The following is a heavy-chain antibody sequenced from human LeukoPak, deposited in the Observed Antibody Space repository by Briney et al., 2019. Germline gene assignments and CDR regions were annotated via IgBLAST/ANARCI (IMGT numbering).Heavy chain of an antibody. D-gene: IGHD2-15*01. CDR2: ISPTGST. CDR1: GGSISSSNW. Sequence: PSETLSLTCAVSGGSISSSNWYNWVRQPPGKGLEWIGEISPTGSTNYNPSLESRVIISGDKSKDQFSLNLSSVTAADTAVYYCARGICSGGRCRPGRRGPYHFDSWGQGTSVTVS. CDR3: ARGICSGGRCRPGRRGPYHFDS. J-gene: IGHJ4*02. V-gene: IGHV4-4*02.